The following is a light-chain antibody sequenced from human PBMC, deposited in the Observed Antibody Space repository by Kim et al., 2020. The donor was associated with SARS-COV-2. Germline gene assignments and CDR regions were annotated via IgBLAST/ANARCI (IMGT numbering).Light chain of an antibody. J-gene: IGKJ2*01. V-gene: IGKV1-5*03. Sequence: DIQMTQSPSTLSASVGDRVTITCRASQSISSWLAWYQQKPGKAPKLLIYKASSLESGVPSTFSGSGSGTEFTLTISSLQPDDFATYYCQQYNSYSGTLGQGTKLEI. CDR2: KAS. CDR3: QQYNSYSGT. CDR1: QSISSW.